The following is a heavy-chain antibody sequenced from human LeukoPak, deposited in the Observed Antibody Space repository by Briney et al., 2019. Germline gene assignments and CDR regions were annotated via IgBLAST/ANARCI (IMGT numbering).Heavy chain of an antibody. V-gene: IGHV3-23*01. Sequence: PGGSLRLSCEASGFTFSNYDMIWVRQAPGKGLEWVSIISGSGGSTYYGDSVKGRFTISRDNSKNTLYLQMNSLRADDTAVYYCAKSVVVITFRFDDWGQGALVTVSS. CDR3: AKSVVVITFRFDD. CDR1: GFTFSNYD. D-gene: IGHD2-15*01. J-gene: IGHJ4*02. CDR2: ISGSGGST.